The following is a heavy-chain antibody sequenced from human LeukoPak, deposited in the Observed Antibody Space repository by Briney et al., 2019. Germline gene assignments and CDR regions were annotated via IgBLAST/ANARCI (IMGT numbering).Heavy chain of an antibody. CDR2: INWNGGST. D-gene: IGHD6-19*01. J-gene: IGHJ6*03. Sequence: GGSLRLSCAASGFTFDDYGMSWVRQAPGKGLEWVSGINWNGGSTGYADSVKGRFTISRDNAKNSLYLQMNSLRAEDTALYYSARARQWLADYYMDVWGKGTTVTVSS. CDR1: GFTFDDYG. V-gene: IGHV3-20*04. CDR3: ARARQWLADYYMDV.